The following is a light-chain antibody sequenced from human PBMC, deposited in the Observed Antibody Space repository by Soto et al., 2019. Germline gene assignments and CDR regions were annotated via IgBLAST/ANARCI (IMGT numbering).Light chain of an antibody. CDR3: CSYTDIALDVV. V-gene: IGLV2-14*03. J-gene: IGLJ2*01. Sequence: QSALTQPASVSGSPGQSITISCTGTSSDIGDYDYASWYQQLPGKAPKLLIFDVTHRPSGVSDRFSGSKSGNTASLTISGVRPEDEADYYCCSYTDIALDVVFGGGTKVTVL. CDR1: SSDIGDYDY. CDR2: DVT.